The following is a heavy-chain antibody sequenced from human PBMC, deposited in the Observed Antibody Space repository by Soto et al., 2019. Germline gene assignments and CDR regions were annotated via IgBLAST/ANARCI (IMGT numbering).Heavy chain of an antibody. J-gene: IGHJ6*02. Sequence: ASVKVSCKASGYTFSGYYIHWLRQAPGQVLEWMGWINPNSGGTNYAQKFQGRVTVTRDTPTSTAYMELSRLTSDDTAVYYCARSLTEGYCTITGCYTRPLYGMDVWGQGTTVTVSS. D-gene: IGHD2-2*02. CDR1: GYTFSGYY. CDR2: INPNSGGT. CDR3: ARSLTEGYCTITGCYTRPLYGMDV. V-gene: IGHV1-2*02.